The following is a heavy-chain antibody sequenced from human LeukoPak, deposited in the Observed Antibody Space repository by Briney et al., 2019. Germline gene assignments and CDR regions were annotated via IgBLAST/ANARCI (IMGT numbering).Heavy chain of an antibody. J-gene: IGHJ5*02. V-gene: IGHV4-34*01. CDR1: GGSFSGYY. Sequence: PSETLSLTCAVYGGSFSGYYWSWIRQPPGKGLEWIGEINHSGSTNYNPSPKSRVTISVETSKNQFSLKLSSVTAADTAVYYCARANRMVYAIRHTWFDPWGQGTLVTVSS. CDR2: INHSGST. CDR3: ARANRMVYAIRHTWFDP. D-gene: IGHD2-8*01.